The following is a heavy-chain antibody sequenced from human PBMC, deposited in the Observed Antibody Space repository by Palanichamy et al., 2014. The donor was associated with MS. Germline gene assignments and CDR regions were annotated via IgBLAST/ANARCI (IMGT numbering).Heavy chain of an antibody. J-gene: IGHJ3*02. V-gene: IGHV4-4*07. CDR2: IYTSGST. CDR1: GGSISSYY. D-gene: IGHD3-3*01. CDR3: ARDHHDFWSGYYTGAFDI. Sequence: QVQLQESGPGLVKPSETLSLTCTVSGGSISSYYWSWIRQPAGKGLEWIGRIYTSGSTNYNPSLKSRVTMSVDTSKNQFSLKLSSVTAADTAVYYCARDHHDFWSGYYTGAFDIWGQGTMVTVSS.